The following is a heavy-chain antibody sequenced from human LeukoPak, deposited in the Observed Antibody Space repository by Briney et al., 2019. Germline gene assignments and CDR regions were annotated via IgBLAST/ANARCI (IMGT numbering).Heavy chain of an antibody. CDR1: GFTLNNAW. CDR2: ISNSGGDT. Sequence: PGGSLRLSCAASGFTLNNAWMSWVRQAPGKGLEWVAAISNSGGDTFYSDSGKGRFTIARDNSKNTLYLQMNSLRVDDTAVYYCAQQLGYCSGGTCYFTYWGQGTLVTVSS. CDR3: AQQLGYCSGGTCYFTY. D-gene: IGHD2-15*01. J-gene: IGHJ1*01. V-gene: IGHV3-23*01.